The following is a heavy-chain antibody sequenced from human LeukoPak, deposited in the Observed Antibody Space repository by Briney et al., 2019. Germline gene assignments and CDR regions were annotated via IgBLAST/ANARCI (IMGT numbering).Heavy chain of an antibody. CDR3: ARVPRYSSSWYPDNWFDP. J-gene: IGHJ5*02. Sequence: SETLSLTCTVSGGSISSYYWSWIRQPPGKGLEWIGYIYYSGSTNYNPSLKCRVTISVDTSKNQFSLKLSSVTAADTAVYYCARVPRYSSSWYPDNWFDPWGQGTLVTVSS. D-gene: IGHD6-13*01. CDR2: IYYSGST. CDR1: GGSISSYY. V-gene: IGHV4-59*01.